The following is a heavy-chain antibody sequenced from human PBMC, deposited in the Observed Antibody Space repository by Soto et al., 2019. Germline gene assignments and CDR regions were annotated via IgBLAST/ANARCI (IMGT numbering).Heavy chain of an antibody. J-gene: IGHJ3*02. Sequence: QVQLQESGPGLVKPSETLSLTCTVSGGSISTSYCSWMRQPPGKGLEWIGFIYNSGSTNYNPSLKSRVTISVDTSKNQFSLKVSSVTAADTAIYYCARDGGYAYGTDAFDIWGQGTMVTVSS. CDR1: GGSISTSY. CDR2: IYNSGST. D-gene: IGHD3-16*01. V-gene: IGHV4-59*01. CDR3: ARDGGYAYGTDAFDI.